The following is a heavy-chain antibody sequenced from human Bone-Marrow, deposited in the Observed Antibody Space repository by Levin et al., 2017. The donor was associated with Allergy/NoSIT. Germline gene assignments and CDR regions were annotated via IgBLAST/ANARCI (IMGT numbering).Heavy chain of an antibody. CDR2: INTNTGNP. Sequence: ASVKVSCKASGYTFTSYAMNWVRQAPGQGLEWMGWINTNTGNPTYAQGFTGRFVFSLDTSVSTAYLQISSLKAEDTAVYYCARDFDLRYCSSTSCYAVDYWGQGTLVTVSS. CDR3: ARDFDLRYCSSTSCYAVDY. V-gene: IGHV7-4-1*02. J-gene: IGHJ4*02. CDR1: GYTFTSYA. D-gene: IGHD2-2*01.